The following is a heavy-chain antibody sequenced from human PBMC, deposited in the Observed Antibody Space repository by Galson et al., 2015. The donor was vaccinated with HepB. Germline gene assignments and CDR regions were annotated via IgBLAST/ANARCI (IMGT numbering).Heavy chain of an antibody. CDR1: GFTFITYG. CDR2: ISYDGSNK. CDR3: AKGDYYGSGSYIPPPSFDY. D-gene: IGHD3-10*01. Sequence: SLRLSCAASGFTFITYGMHWVRQAPGKGLEWVAVISYDGSNKYYADSVKGRFTISRDNSKNTLYLQMNSPRAEDTAVYYCAKGDYYGSGSYIPPPSFDYWGQGTLVTVSS. J-gene: IGHJ4*02. V-gene: IGHV3-30*18.